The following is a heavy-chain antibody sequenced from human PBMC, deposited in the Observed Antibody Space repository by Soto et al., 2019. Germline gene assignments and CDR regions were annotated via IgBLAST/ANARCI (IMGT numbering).Heavy chain of an antibody. Sequence: QVQLQESGPGLVKPSQTLSLTCTVSGGSISSGGYYWSWIRQHPGKGLEWIGYIYYSGSTYYNPSLKSRVTISVDTSKNQFSLKLSSVTAADTAVYYCARVKEDDYVWGSYRWFDYWGQGTLVTVSS. D-gene: IGHD3-16*02. CDR1: GGSISSGGYY. V-gene: IGHV4-31*03. J-gene: IGHJ4*02. CDR3: ARVKEDDYVWGSYRWFDY. CDR2: IYYSGST.